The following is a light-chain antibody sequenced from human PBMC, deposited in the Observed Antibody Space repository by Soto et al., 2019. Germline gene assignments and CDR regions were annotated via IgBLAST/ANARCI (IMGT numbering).Light chain of an antibody. V-gene: IGKV3-11*01. CDR3: QQRTT. CDR1: QSVSSY. J-gene: IGKJ1*01. Sequence: EIVLTQSPATLSLSPGEIATRSCRASQSVSSYLAWYQQKPGQAPRLLIYDASNRATGIPARFRGSGSGTDFTLSISIPEPEDFAVYYCQQRTTFGQGTKVDI. CDR2: DAS.